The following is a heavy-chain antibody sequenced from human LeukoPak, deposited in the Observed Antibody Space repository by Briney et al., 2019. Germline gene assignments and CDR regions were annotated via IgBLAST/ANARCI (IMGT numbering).Heavy chain of an antibody. CDR2: ISSSSSYI. D-gene: IGHD3-16*02. CDR1: GFTFSSYS. V-gene: IGHV3-21*01. Sequence: GGSLRLSCAASGFTFSSYSMNWVRQAPGKGLEWVSSISSSSSYIYYADSVKGRFTISRDNAKNSLYLQMNSLRAEDTAVYYCARGDDYVWGSYRPSYFDYWGQGTLVTVSS. CDR3: ARGDDYVWGSYRPSYFDY. J-gene: IGHJ4*02.